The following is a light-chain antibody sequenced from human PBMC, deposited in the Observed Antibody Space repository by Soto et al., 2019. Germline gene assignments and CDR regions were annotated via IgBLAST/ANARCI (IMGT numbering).Light chain of an antibody. CDR3: AAWDGSLRGYV. J-gene: IGLJ1*01. V-gene: IGLV1-44*01. CDR2: SNN. CDR1: SSNIGSNT. Sequence: QSVLTQPPSTSGTPGQRVTISCSGSSSNIGSNTVNWYQHLPGTAPKLLIYSNNQRPSGVPDRFSGSKSGTSASLVVSGLQSEDEADYYCAAWDGSLRGYVFGTGTKLTVL.